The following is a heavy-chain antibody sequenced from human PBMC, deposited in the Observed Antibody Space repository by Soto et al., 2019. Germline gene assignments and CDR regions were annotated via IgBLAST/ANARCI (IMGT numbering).Heavy chain of an antibody. CDR1: GFSVSKAW. D-gene: IGHD2-15*01. CDR3: TTGSVEGF. J-gene: IGHJ6*02. V-gene: IGHV3-15*07. CDR2: IKTRDEGETT. Sequence: EVQLVDSGGGLVKPGGSLRLSCAASGFSVSKAWMNWVRQAPGKGLEWVGRIKTRDEGETTNYAAPVKGRFTISRDDSKHTLYLQMNSLKPEDTAVYYCTTGSVEGFWGQGTTVTVSS.